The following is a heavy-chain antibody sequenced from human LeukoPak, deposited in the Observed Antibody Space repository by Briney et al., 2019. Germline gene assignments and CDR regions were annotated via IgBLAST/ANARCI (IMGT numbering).Heavy chain of an antibody. Sequence: GGSLRLSCAASGFTFSDYFMTWIRQAPGKGLEWVSYISGSGSSKYYADSVKGRFTISRDNAKNSLYLQMNSLRAEDTAVYYCARVGYSSGWYEGYWGQGTLVTVSS. CDR3: ARVGYSSGWYEGY. D-gene: IGHD6-19*01. CDR1: GFTFSDYF. CDR2: ISGSGSSK. V-gene: IGHV3-11*04. J-gene: IGHJ4*02.